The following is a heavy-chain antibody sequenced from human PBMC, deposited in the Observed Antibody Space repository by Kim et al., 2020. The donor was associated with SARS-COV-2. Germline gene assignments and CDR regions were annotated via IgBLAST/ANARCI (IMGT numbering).Heavy chain of an antibody. V-gene: IGHV3-30*18. J-gene: IGHJ1*01. CDR3: AKDPVTTSPAGTYFQH. D-gene: IGHD6-13*01. CDR2: ISYEGGYK. CDR1: GFTFSSYG. Sequence: GGSLRLSCATSGFTFSSYGMHWVRQAPGKGLEWVAAISYEGGYKYYADSVKGRFTISRDNSKNTLILQMNSLRGEDTAVYYCAKDPVTTSPAGTYFQHWGQGTLITVSS.